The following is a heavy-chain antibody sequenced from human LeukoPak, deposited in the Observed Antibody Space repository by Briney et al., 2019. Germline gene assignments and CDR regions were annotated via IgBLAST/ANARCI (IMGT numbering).Heavy chain of an antibody. D-gene: IGHD4-23*01. CDR3: ARLQDDGGNGEFDY. V-gene: IGHV4-38-2*01. CDR1: GYSISSGYY. CDR2: IYHSGST. J-gene: IGHJ4*02. Sequence: SETLSLTCAVSGYSISSGYYWGWIRQPPGKGLEWIGSIYHSGSTYYNPSLKSRVTISVDTSKNQFSLKLSSVTAADTAVYYCARLQDDGGNGEFDYWGQGTLVTVS.